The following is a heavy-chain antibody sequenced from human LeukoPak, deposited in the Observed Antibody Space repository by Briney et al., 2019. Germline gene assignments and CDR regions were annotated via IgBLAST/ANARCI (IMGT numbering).Heavy chain of an antibody. CDR1: GGSISSYY. CDR3: ARSRLHPIIFDY. V-gene: IGHV4-59*12. Sequence: SETLSLTCTVSGGSISSYYWSWIRQPPGKGLEWIGYIYYSGSTNYNPSLKSRVTISVDASKNQFSLKLSSVTAADTAVYYCARSRLHPIIFDYWGQGTLVAVSS. J-gene: IGHJ4*02. CDR2: IYYSGST. D-gene: IGHD5-24*01.